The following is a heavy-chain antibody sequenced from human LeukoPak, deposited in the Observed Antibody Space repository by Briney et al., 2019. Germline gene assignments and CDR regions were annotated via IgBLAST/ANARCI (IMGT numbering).Heavy chain of an antibody. CDR1: GYSISSGYY. CDR3: ARVSDYGDYRGAIDY. Sequence: SETLSLTCTVSGYSISSGYYWGWIRQPPGKGLEWIGSIYHSGSTYYNPSLKSRVTISVDTSKNQFSLKLSSVTAADTAVYYCARVSDYGDYRGAIDYWGQGTLVTVSS. CDR2: IYHSGST. D-gene: IGHD4-17*01. V-gene: IGHV4-38-2*02. J-gene: IGHJ4*02.